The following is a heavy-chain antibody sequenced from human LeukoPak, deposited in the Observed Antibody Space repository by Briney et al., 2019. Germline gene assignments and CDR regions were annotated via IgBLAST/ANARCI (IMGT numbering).Heavy chain of an antibody. Sequence: PSETLSLTCTVSGGXVSSGSYYWSWIRQPPGKGLEWVGYIYYSGSTNYNPSLKSRVTISVDTSKNQFSLKLSSVTAADTAVYYCARDSSRDGYNYGSLDYWGQGTLVTVSS. J-gene: IGHJ4*02. D-gene: IGHD5-24*01. CDR1: GGXVSSGSYY. V-gene: IGHV4-61*01. CDR2: IYYSGST. CDR3: ARDSSRDGYNYGSLDY.